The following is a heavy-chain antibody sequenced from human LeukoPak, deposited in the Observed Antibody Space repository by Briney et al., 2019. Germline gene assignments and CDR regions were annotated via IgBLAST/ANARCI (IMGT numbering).Heavy chain of an antibody. CDR2: IYSGGST. CDR1: GFTVSSNY. D-gene: IGHD5-18*01. V-gene: IGHV3-53*01. CDR3: ARGGGGYSYGYYVDY. Sequence: GGSLRLSCAASGFTVSSNYMSWVRQAPGKGLEWVSVIYSGGSTYYADSVKGRFAISRDNSKNTLYLQMNSLRAEDTAVYYCARGGGGYSYGYYVDYWGQGTLVTVSS. J-gene: IGHJ4*02.